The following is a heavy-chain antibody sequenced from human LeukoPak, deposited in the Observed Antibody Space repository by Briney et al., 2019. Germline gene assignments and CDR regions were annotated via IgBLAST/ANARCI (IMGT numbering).Heavy chain of an antibody. CDR1: GFTFSDYS. V-gene: IGHV3-11*01. J-gene: IGHJ4*02. CDR3: AKRSGDYGDYIDY. CDR2: ISSSGSTI. D-gene: IGHD4-17*01. Sequence: GGSLRLSCAASGFTFSDYSMSWIRQAPGKGLEWISYISSSGSTIYYADSVKGRFTISRDNPKNSLYLQMNSLRAEDTAVYYCAKRSGDYGDYIDYWGQGTLVTVSS.